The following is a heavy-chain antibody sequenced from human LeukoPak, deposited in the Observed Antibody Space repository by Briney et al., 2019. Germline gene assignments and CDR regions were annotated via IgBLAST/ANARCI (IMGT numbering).Heavy chain of an antibody. CDR1: GFTFSTYT. D-gene: IGHD4/OR15-4a*01. CDR2: ISSGGLTI. Sequence: GGSLRLSCVASGFTFSTYTFNWVRQAPGKDLEWLSYISSGGLTIFYADSVKGRFTISRDNTKNSIYLDMTNLKAEDTAVYYCARDFDCGDYIDFWGQGTLVAVSS. V-gene: IGHV3-48*04. CDR3: ARDFDCGDYIDF. J-gene: IGHJ4*02.